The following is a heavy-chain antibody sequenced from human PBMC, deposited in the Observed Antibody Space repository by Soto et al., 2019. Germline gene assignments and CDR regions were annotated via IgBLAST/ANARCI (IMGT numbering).Heavy chain of an antibody. CDR1: GFTVSSNY. J-gene: IGHJ4*02. CDR3: ASLPDYGDYPYVDY. D-gene: IGHD4-17*01. Sequence: EVQLVESGGGLVQPGGSLRLSCAASGFTVSSNYMTWVRQAPGKGLEWVSVIYSGGSTYYADSVKGRFTISRDNSKNTLYLQMNSLRAEDTAVYYSASLPDYGDYPYVDYWGQGTLVTVSS. CDR2: IYSGGST. V-gene: IGHV3-66*01.